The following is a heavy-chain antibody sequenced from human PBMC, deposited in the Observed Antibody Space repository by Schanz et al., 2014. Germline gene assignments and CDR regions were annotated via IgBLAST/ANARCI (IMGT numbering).Heavy chain of an antibody. J-gene: IGHJ3*02. CDR1: GGTFSSYT. D-gene: IGHD6-19*01. CDR2: IIPILGIT. Sequence: QVQLVQSGAEVMKPGSSVKVSCKASGGTFSSYTINWVRQAPGQGLEWMGRIIPILGITNVAQTFQDRVTITADKSTSTAYMELSSLRSEDTAVDYCARGLGEERWLDLNEAFDIWGQGTIVTVSS. CDR3: ARGLGEERWLDLNEAFDI. V-gene: IGHV1-69*02.